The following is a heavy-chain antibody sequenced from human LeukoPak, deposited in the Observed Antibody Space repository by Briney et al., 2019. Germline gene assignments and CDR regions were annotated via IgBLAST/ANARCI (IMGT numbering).Heavy chain of an antibody. J-gene: IGHJ4*02. CDR2: INSDGSST. D-gene: IGHD1-20*01. CDR3: ARDPPFIIGTTFFDY. CDR1: GFTFSSYW. Sequence: GGSLRLSCAASGFTFSSYWMYWVRQAPGKGLVWVSRINSDGSSTSHADSVKGRFTISRDNAKNTLYLQMNSLRAEDTAVYYCARDPPFIIGTTFFDYWGQGTLVTVSS. V-gene: IGHV3-74*01.